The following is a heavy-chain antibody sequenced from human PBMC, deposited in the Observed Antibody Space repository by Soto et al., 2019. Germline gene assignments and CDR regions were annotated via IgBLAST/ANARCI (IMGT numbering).Heavy chain of an antibody. Sequence: GGSLRLSCAASGFTFSSYAMHWVRQAPGKGLEWVAVISYDGSNKYYADSVKGRFTISRDNSKNTLYLQMNSLRAEDTAVYYCARDPTYGDFWSGWPYGMDVWGQGTTVTVSS. J-gene: IGHJ6*02. D-gene: IGHD3-3*01. CDR1: GFTFSSYA. V-gene: IGHV3-30-3*01. CDR2: ISYDGSNK. CDR3: ARDPTYGDFWSGWPYGMDV.